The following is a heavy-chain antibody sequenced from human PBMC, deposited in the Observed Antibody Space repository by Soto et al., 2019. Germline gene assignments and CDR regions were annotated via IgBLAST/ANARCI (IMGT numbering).Heavy chain of an antibody. CDR1: GGTFSSYA. V-gene: IGHV1-69*13. Sequence: SSVKVSYKPSGGTFSSYAISWLQQAPGQGLEWMGGIIPIFGTANYAQKFQGRVTITADESTSTAYMELSSLRSEDTAVYYCARAVVVPAAKGASGWFDPWGQGTLVTVSS. D-gene: IGHD2-2*01. CDR3: ARAVVVPAAKGASGWFDP. J-gene: IGHJ5*02. CDR2: IIPIFGTA.